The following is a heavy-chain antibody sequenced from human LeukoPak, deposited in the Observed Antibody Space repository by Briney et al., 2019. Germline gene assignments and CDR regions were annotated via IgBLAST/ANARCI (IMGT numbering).Heavy chain of an antibody. D-gene: IGHD6-19*01. Sequence: SETLSPTCTVSGGSISSYYWSWIRQPPGKGLEWIGYIYYSGSTNYNPSLKSRVTISVDTSKNQFSLKLSSVTAADTAVYYCARGSLVQWLGYFDYWGQGTLVTVSS. J-gene: IGHJ4*02. CDR2: IYYSGST. V-gene: IGHV4-59*01. CDR1: GGSISSYY. CDR3: ARGSLVQWLGYFDY.